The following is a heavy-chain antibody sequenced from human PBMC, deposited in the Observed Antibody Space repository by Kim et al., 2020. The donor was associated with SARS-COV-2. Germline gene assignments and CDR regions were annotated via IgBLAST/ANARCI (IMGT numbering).Heavy chain of an antibody. CDR2: IIPIFGTA. V-gene: IGHV1-69*13. CDR1: GGTFSSYA. CDR3: ARGGMMATTPTGRGAFDI. J-gene: IGHJ3*02. Sequence: SVKVSCKASGGTFSSYAISWVRQAPGQGLEWMGGIIPIFGTANYAQKFQGRVTITADESTSTAYMELSSLRSEDTAVYYCARGGMMATTPTGRGAFDIWGQGTMVTVSS. D-gene: IGHD5-12*01.